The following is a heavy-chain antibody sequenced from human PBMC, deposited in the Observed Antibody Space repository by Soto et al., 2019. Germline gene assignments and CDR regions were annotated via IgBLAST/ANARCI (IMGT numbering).Heavy chain of an antibody. CDR1: GASMSSGGYY. Sequence: SETLSLTCTVSGASMSSGGYYWSWIRQPPGKGLEWIGYIYYSGSTNYNPSLKSRVTISVDRSKNQFSLKLSSVTAADTAVYYCARGNVVAHAYWGQGTLVTVS. D-gene: IGHD2-21*01. CDR2: IYYSGST. V-gene: IGHV4-61*08. CDR3: ARGNVVAHAY. J-gene: IGHJ4*02.